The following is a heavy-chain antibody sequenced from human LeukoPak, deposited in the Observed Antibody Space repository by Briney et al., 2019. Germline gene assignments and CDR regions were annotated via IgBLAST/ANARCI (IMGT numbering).Heavy chain of an antibody. CDR3: ARDRVRGSGWYSELEPRDAFDI. J-gene: IGHJ3*02. CDR1: GYTFTGYY. Sequence: ASVTVSCKASGYTFTGYYMHWVRQAPGQGLEWMGWINPNSGGTNYAQKFQGWVTMTRDTSISTAYMELSRLRSDDTAVYYCARDRVRGSGWYSELEPRDAFDIWGQGTMVTVSS. CDR2: INPNSGGT. V-gene: IGHV1-2*04. D-gene: IGHD6-19*01.